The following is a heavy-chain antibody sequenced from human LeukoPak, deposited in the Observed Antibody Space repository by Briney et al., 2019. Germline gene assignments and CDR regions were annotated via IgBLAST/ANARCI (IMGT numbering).Heavy chain of an antibody. Sequence: GGSLRLSCAASGFTVSTNYMSWVRHAPGKGLEWVAVIYSGGSTHYAESVTGRFTISRDNSKNTVYLQMNSVRAEDTAVYYCAGDYESSGSDGAFDIWGQGTMVTVSS. J-gene: IGHJ3*02. CDR2: IYSGGST. CDR1: GFTVSTNY. D-gene: IGHD6-19*01. CDR3: AGDYESSGSDGAFDI. V-gene: IGHV3-53*01.